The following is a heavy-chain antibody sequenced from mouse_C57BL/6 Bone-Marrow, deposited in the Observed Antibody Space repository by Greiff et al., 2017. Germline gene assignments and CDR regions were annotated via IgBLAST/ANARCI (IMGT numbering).Heavy chain of an antibody. CDR1: GFSLTSYA. J-gene: IGHJ4*01. CDR3: ARLNLLPRRTALGDYAMDY. Sequence: VMLVESGPGLVAPSQSLSITCTVSGFSLTSYAISWVRQPPGKGLEWLGVIWTGGGTNYNSALKSRLSISKDNSKSQVFLKMNSLQTDDTARYYCARLNLLPRRTALGDYAMDYWGQGTSVTVSS. CDR2: IWTGGGT. D-gene: IGHD1-1*01. V-gene: IGHV2-9-1*01.